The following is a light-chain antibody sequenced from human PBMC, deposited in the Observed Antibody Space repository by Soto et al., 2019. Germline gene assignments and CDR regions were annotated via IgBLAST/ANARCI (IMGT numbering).Light chain of an antibody. CDR3: QHYYSYSQA. Sequence: DIQMNQSPSTLSASVGDRVTITCRASQSIGTSLAWYQQKPGKAPKLLISAASSLESGVSSRFSGSGSGTDFTLTISSLQPDDFATYYCQHYYSYSQAFGQGTKVDI. V-gene: IGKV1-5*01. CDR2: AAS. CDR1: QSIGTS. J-gene: IGKJ1*01.